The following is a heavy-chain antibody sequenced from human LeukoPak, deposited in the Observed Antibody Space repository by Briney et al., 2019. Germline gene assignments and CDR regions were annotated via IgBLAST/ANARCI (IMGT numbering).Heavy chain of an antibody. Sequence: GGSLRLSCAASGFPVSSYYMSWVRQAPGKGLEWVSVIYIGGRTYYADSVTGRFTISRDNSKNTLYLQMNSLRAEDTAVYYCARCLGGDYVSDTYWYFDLWGRGTLVTVSS. V-gene: IGHV3-53*01. D-gene: IGHD4-17*01. CDR1: GFPVSSYY. J-gene: IGHJ2*01. CDR3: ARCLGGDYVSDTYWYFDL. CDR2: IYIGGRT.